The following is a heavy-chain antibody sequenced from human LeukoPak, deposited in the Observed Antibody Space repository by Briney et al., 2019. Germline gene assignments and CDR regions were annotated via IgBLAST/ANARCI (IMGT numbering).Heavy chain of an antibody. CDR3: ARDMTTVSFDY. Sequence: GGSLRLSCAASGFTFSSYSMNWVRQAPGKGLEWVSFISSSTSYISYADSVKGRFTISRDNAKSSLWLQMNSLRAEDTAVYYCARDMTTVSFDYWGQGTLVTVSS. J-gene: IGHJ4*02. CDR2: ISSSTSYI. CDR1: GFTFSSYS. V-gene: IGHV3-21*01. D-gene: IGHD4-17*01.